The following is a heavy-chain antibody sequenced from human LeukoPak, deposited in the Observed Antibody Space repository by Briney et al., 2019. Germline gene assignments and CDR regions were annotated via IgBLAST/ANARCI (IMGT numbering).Heavy chain of an antibody. CDR3: ARVEQGALRF. CDR1: GYTFTSYA. Sequence: ASVKVSCKASGYTFTSYAISWVRQAPGQGLEWMGWISTYSGNTNYAQDLQDRFTMTTDTSTSTAYMELRSLRSDDTAVYYCARVEQGALRFWGQGTLVTVSS. V-gene: IGHV1-18*01. J-gene: IGHJ4*02. CDR2: ISTYSGNT. D-gene: IGHD3-16*01.